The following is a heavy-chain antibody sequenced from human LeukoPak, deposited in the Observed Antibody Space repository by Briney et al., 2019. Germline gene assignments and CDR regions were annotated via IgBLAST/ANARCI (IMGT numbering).Heavy chain of an antibody. D-gene: IGHD6-19*01. CDR2: IYSSGTT. V-gene: IGHV4-4*07. J-gene: IGHJ3*02. Sequence: SETLSLTCSISGDSLISSYFWSWIRQPAGKGLQWIGRIYSSGTTNYTPSLQSRVTMSVDTSKNQLSLKLSSVTAADTAVYYCARATIAVADTSAFDIWGQGTLVTVSS. CDR3: ARATIAVADTSAFDI. CDR1: GDSLISSYF.